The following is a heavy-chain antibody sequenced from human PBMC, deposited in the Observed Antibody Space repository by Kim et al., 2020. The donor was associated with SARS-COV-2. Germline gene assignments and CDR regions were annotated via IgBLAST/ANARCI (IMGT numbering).Heavy chain of an antibody. CDR2: IYYSGST. Sequence: SETLSLTCTVSGGSISSYYWSWIRQPPGKGLEWIGYIYYSGSTNYNPSLKSRVTISVDTSKNQFSLKLSSVTAADTAVYYCARQPLYYYDSKGFDPWGQGTLVTVSS. CDR3: ARQPLYYYDSKGFDP. J-gene: IGHJ5*02. V-gene: IGHV4-59*13. CDR1: GGSISSYY. D-gene: IGHD3-22*01.